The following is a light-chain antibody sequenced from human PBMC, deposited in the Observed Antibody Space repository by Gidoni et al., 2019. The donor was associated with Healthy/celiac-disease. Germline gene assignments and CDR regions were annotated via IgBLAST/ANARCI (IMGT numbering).Light chain of an antibody. V-gene: IGKV1-5*03. J-gene: IGKJ1*01. CDR1: QSISSW. CDR3: QQYNIYSRT. CDR2: KAS. Sequence: DIQMTQSPSTLSASVGDRVTIPCRASQSISSWLAWYQQKPGKAPKLLIYKASSLESGVPSRFSGSGSGTEFTLTISSLQPDDFATYYCQQYNIYSRTFGQGTKVEIK.